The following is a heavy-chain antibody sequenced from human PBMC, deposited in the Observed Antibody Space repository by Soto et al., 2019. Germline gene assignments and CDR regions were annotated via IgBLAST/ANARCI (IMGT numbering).Heavy chain of an antibody. CDR1: GGSFSGYY. V-gene: IGHV4-34*01. J-gene: IGHJ4*02. CDR2: IYYSGST. D-gene: IGHD3-3*01. Sequence: PSETLSLTCAVYGGSFSGYYWSWIRQPPGKGLEWIGSIYYSGSTYYNPSLKSRVTISVDTSKNQFSLKLSSVTAADTAVYYCARRPYYDGYEYYFDYWGQGTLVTVS. CDR3: ARRPYYDGYEYYFDY.